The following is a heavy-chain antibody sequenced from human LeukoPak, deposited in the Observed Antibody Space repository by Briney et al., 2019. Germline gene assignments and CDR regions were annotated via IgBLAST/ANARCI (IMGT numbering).Heavy chain of an antibody. D-gene: IGHD1-1*01. J-gene: IGHJ4*02. Sequence: SETLSLTCAVYGGSFSGYYWSWIRQPPGKGLEWIGEINHSGSTNYNPSLKSRVTISVDTSKNQFSLKLSSVTAADTAVYYCARGPQGTYYFDYWGQGTLVTVSS. CDR3: ARGPQGTYYFDY. V-gene: IGHV4-34*01. CDR1: GGSFSGYY. CDR2: INHSGST.